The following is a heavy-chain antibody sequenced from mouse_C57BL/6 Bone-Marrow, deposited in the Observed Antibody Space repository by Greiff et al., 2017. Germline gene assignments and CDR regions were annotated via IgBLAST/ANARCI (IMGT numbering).Heavy chain of an antibody. Sequence: QVQLQQPGAELVKPGASVKLSCKASGYTFTSYWMHWVKQRPGQGLEWIGMIHPNSGSTNYNEKFKSKATLTVDKSSRTAYMQLSSLTSEDSAVYYCAQYYYGTLYAMDYWGRGTSVTVSS. CDR3: AQYYYGTLYAMDY. V-gene: IGHV1-64*01. D-gene: IGHD1-1*01. J-gene: IGHJ4*01. CDR1: GYTFTSYW. CDR2: IHPNSGST.